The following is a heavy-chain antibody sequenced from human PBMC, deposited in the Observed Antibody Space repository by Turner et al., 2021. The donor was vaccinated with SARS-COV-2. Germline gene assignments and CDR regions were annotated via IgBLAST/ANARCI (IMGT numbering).Heavy chain of an antibody. CDR2: IHYSGST. Sequence: QLQLQESGPGLVRPSENLSLTCTVSGGSISSSSYYWGWIRQPPGKGLEWIGSIHYSGSTYYNPSLKSRVTMSVDTSKNQFSLKLTSVTAPDTTVYYWLSQARVKNLRIVATERGHWFDPCGHGTLVTVSS. CDR1: GGSISSSSYY. D-gene: IGHD5-12*01. CDR3: LSQARVKNLRIVATERGHWFDP. V-gene: IGHV4-39*01. J-gene: IGHJ5*02.